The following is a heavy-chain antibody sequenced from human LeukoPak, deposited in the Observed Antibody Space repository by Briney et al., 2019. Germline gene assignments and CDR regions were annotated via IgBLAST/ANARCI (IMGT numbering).Heavy chain of an antibody. CDR1: GFTLSTYD. CDR2: IDIPGNT. CDR3: ARAVAGTHWFDP. V-gene: IGHV3-13*01. D-gene: IGHD6-19*01. J-gene: IGHJ5*02. Sequence: GGSLRLSCAASGFTLSTYDMHWVRQAQGKGLEWVSGIDIPGNTYYPDSVTGRFTMSRESAENSLYLQMNSLRVGDTAVYYCARAVAGTHWFDPWGQGTLVTVSS.